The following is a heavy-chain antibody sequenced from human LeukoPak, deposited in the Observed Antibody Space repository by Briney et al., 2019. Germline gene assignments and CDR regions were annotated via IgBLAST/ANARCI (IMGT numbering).Heavy chain of an antibody. CDR3: ASPRSGGSLDY. D-gene: IGHD2-15*01. CDR1: GGTFSIYA. V-gene: IGHV1-69*13. J-gene: IGHJ4*02. Sequence: SVKVSFKASGGTFSIYAISWVRQAPGQGVEWMGGIIPIFGTANYTQKFQGRVTITADESTSTAYMELSSLRSEDTAVYYCASPRSGGSLDYWGQGTLVTVSS. CDR2: IIPIFGTA.